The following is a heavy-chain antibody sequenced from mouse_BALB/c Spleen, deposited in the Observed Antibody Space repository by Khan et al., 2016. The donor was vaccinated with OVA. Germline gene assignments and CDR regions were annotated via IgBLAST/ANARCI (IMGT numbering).Heavy chain of an antibody. CDR2: ISSTGST. CDR1: GYSITSDYA. V-gene: IGHV3-2*02. D-gene: IGHD2-12*01. J-gene: IGHJ4*01. Sequence: EVQLQESGPGLVKPSQSLSLTCTVTGYSITSDYAWNWIRQFPGNKLEWMDYISSTGSTSYNPSLKSRISITRNISKNQFFLQLKSVTTEGTATYYGARSLYYSYGYALDCWGRGTSVTVSS. CDR3: ARSLYYSYGYALDC.